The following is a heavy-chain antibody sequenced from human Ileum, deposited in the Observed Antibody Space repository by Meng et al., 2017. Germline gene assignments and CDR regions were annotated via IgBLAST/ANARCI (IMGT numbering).Heavy chain of an antibody. CDR1: GGSFSGYY. CDR2: INHSGST. V-gene: IGHV4-34*01. D-gene: IGHD6-19*01. CDR3: ARTRRGSSGWYMGY. Sequence: HVRLRAWGAGLLKPAETLSLPCAVYGGSFSGYYWSWIRQPPGKGLEWIGEINHSGSTNYNPSLKSRVTISVDTSKNQFSLKLSSVTAADTAVYYCARTRRGSSGWYMGYWGQGTLVTVSS. J-gene: IGHJ4*02.